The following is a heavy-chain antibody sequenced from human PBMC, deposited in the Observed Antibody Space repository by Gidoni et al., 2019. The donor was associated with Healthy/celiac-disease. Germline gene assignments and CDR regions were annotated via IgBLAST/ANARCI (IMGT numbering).Heavy chain of an antibody. Sequence: EVQLVESGGGLVQPGGSLRLSCAASGFTVSSNYMSWVRQAPGKGLEWVSVIYSGGSTYNADSVKGRFTISRHNSKNTLYLQMNSLGAEDTAVYYWARRTGGGVDYWGQGTLVTVSS. CDR1: GFTVSSNY. CDR2: IYSGGST. D-gene: IGHD2-8*02. V-gene: IGHV3-53*04. CDR3: ARRTGGGVDY. J-gene: IGHJ4*02.